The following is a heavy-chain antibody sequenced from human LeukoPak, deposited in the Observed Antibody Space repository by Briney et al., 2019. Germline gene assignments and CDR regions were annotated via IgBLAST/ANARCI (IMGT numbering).Heavy chain of an antibody. D-gene: IGHD6-13*01. CDR1: GGSFSGYY. CDR2: INHSGST. Sequence: PSETLSLTCAVYGGSFSGYYWSWIRQPPGKGLEGIGEINHSGSTNYNPSLKSRVTISVDTSKNQFSLKLSSVTAADTAVYYCARLRIAAAGTSDYWGQGTLVTVSS. CDR3: ARLRIAAAGTSDY. J-gene: IGHJ4*02. V-gene: IGHV4-34*01.